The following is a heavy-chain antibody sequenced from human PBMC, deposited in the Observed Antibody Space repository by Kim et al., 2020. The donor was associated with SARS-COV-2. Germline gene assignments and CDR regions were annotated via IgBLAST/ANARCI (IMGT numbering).Heavy chain of an antibody. CDR3: ASPSRYYGSGSYYNNFDY. Sequence: SVKVSCKASGGTFSSYTISWVRQAPGQGLEWMGRIIPILGIANYAQKFQGRVTITADKSTSTAYMELSSLRSEDTAVYYCASPSRYYGSGSYYNNFDYWGQGTLVTVSS. D-gene: IGHD3-10*01. V-gene: IGHV1-69*02. CDR2: IIPILGIA. CDR1: GGTFSSYT. J-gene: IGHJ4*02.